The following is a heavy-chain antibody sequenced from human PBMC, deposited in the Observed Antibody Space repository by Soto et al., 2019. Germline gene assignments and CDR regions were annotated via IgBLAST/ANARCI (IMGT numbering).Heavy chain of an antibody. D-gene: IGHD2-2*01. CDR2: ISWNSGSI. V-gene: IGHV3-9*01. CDR3: AKDGVGYCSSTSCSVYYYYYMDV. J-gene: IGHJ6*03. CDR1: GFTFDDYA. Sequence: EVQLVESGGGLVQPGRSLRLSCAASGFTFDDYAMHWVRQAPGKGLEWVSGISWNSGSIGYADSVKGRFTISRDNAKNSLYLQMNSLRAEDTALYYCAKDGVGYCSSTSCSVYYYYYMDVWGKGTTVTVSS.